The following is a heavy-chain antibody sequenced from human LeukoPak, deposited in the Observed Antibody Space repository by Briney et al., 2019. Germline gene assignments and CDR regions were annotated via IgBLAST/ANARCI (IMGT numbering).Heavy chain of an antibody. CDR3: ARGLIYDSRDPFDY. J-gene: IGHJ4*02. V-gene: IGHV1-18*01. D-gene: IGHD3-22*01. CDR2: INAYNGNT. Sequence: ASVKVSCKASGYTFTSYGISWVRQAPGQGLEWMGWINAYNGNTNYAQKLQGRVTMTTDTSTSTAYMELRSLRSDDTAVYYCARGLIYDSRDPFDYWGQGTLVTVSS. CDR1: GYTFTSYG.